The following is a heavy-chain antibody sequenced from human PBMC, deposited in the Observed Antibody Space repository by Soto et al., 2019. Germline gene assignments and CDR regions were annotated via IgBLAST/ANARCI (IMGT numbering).Heavy chain of an antibody. V-gene: IGHV4-34*01. J-gene: IGHJ4*02. D-gene: IGHD6-13*01. CDR3: ASRSSSWLFDY. CDR1: GGSFSGYY. Sequence: QVQLQQWGAGLLKPSETLSLTCAVYGGSFSGYYWSWIRQPPGKGLEWIGEINHSGSTNYNPSLKSGVTISVDTSKNQFSLKLSSVTAADTAVYYCASRSSSWLFDYWGQGTLVTVSS. CDR2: INHSGST.